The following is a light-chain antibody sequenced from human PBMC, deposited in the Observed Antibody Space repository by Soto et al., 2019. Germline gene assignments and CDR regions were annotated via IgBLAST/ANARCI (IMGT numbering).Light chain of an antibody. CDR1: HSVDSSY. Sequence: EVVLTQSPGALSLSPGERATLSCRASHSVDSSYFAWYQQRPGQAPRLLIYETSSRATGFPDRFSGSGSGTDFTLTVSRLEPEDLAVYFCQQYGSSPLTFGGGTKVEIK. CDR3: QQYGSSPLT. V-gene: IGKV3-20*01. J-gene: IGKJ4*01. CDR2: ETS.